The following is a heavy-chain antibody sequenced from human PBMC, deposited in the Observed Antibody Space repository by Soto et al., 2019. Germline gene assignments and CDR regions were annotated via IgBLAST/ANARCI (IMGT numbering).Heavy chain of an antibody. CDR3: ARGYDVNSELDY. Sequence: QVQLVQSGAEVKKPGSSVKVSCQASGGTFRGYAISWVRQAPGQGLEWLGGILPTSVTPNYAKKFQGRVTLTADESTNTAYMEVRSLRSGDTAVYYCARGYDVNSELDYWGQGTLVTVSS. J-gene: IGHJ4*02. D-gene: IGHD3-22*01. CDR1: GGTFRGYA. V-gene: IGHV1-69*01. CDR2: ILPTSVTP.